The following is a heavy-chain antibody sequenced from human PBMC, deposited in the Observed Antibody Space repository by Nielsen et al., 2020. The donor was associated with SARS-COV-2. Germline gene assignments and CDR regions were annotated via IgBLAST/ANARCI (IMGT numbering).Heavy chain of an antibody. CDR1: GFTFSDYY. CDR2: IISSGTTI. Sequence: GGSLRLSCAASGFTFSDYYMSWIRQAPGKGLEWVSSIISSGTTIYYADSVKGRFTISSDNSKNTLYLQMNSLRAEDTAVYYCARPDCSSTSCYWGNWFDPWGQGTLVTVSS. CDR3: ARPDCSSTSCYWGNWFDP. V-gene: IGHV3-11*04. J-gene: IGHJ5*02. D-gene: IGHD2-2*01.